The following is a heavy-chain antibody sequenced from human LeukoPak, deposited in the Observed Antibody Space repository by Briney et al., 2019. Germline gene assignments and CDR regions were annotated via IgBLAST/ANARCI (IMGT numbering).Heavy chain of an antibody. CDR3: AINESLTPPYYYGMDV. D-gene: IGHD1-1*01. CDR2: INPTGGST. Sequence: ASVKVSCKASGYTFPSYFMHWVRQAPGQGLEWMGIINPTGGSTTYAQKFQGRVTMTRDTSTSTVYMELSSLRSEDTAVYYCAINESLTPPYYYGMDVWGQGTTVTVSS. V-gene: IGHV1-46*01. CDR1: GYTFPSYF. J-gene: IGHJ6*02.